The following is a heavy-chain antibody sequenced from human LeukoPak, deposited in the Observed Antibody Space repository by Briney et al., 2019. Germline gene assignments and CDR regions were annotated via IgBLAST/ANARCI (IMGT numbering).Heavy chain of an antibody. CDR2: ISSSGSTI. D-gene: IGHD4-11*01. Sequence: GGSLRLSCAASGFTFSDYYMSWIRQAPGKGLAWVSYISSSGSTIYYADSVKGRFTISRDNAKNSLYLQMNSLRAEDTAVYYCAREDSETDAFDIWGQGTMVTVSS. CDR1: GFTFSDYY. CDR3: AREDSETDAFDI. V-gene: IGHV3-11*01. J-gene: IGHJ3*02.